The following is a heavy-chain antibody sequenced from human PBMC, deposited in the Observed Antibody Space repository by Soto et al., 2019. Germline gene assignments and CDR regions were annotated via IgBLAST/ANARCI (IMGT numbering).Heavy chain of an antibody. Sequence: ASVKVSCKASGYSLSGYYLHWVRQAPGQGPEWMGWINPNSGGTKYVQKFQGRVTMTRDTSISTVYLELSRLRSDDTAVYYCARGGGIAAPGPNWFDPWGQGTLVTVS. CDR1: GYSLSGYY. CDR2: INPNSGGT. V-gene: IGHV1-2*02. CDR3: ARGGGIAAPGPNWFDP. D-gene: IGHD6-13*01. J-gene: IGHJ5*02.